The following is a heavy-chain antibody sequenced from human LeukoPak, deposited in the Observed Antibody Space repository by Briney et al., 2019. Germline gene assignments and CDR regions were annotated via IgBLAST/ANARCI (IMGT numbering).Heavy chain of an antibody. J-gene: IGHJ4*02. CDR1: GFTFWNYG. D-gene: IGHD3-16*02. CDR3: AKAKLGVWGSYRYPLYYFDY. CDR2: ISYDGRNQ. Sequence: GRSLRLSCAASGFTFWNYGMHWVRQAPGKGLEWVAVISYDGRNQYYEDSVKGRFTISRDNSKDTLYLQMNSLRAEDTAVYYCAKAKLGVWGSYRYPLYYFDYWGQGTLVTVSS. V-gene: IGHV3-30*18.